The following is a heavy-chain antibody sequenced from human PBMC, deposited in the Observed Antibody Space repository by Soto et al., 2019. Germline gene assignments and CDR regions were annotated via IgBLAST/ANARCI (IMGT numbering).Heavy chain of an antibody. CDR1: GGPFSGYY. D-gene: IGHD5-12*01. J-gene: IGHJ4*02. CDR2: INDSGST. Sequence: QVQLQQWGAGLLKPSETLSLTCAVYGGPFSGYYWIWIRQPPGKGLEWIGEINDSGSTNYNPSLNSRGTISVETSKTQFSLKLSSGTAADTAVYYCARSRFRGGYNLWGQGNLVTVSS. CDR3: ARSRFRGGYNL. V-gene: IGHV4-34*01.